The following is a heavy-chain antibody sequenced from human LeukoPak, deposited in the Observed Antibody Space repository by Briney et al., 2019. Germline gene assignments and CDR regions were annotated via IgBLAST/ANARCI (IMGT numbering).Heavy chain of an antibody. CDR3: ARGSGYYGEDFEY. J-gene: IGHJ4*02. Sequence: SETLSLTCTVSGGSISSYYWSWIRQPPGKGLEWIGNIYYSGSTYYNPSLKSRVTISLDTSKNQFSLKLSSVTAADTAVYYCARGSGYYGEDFEYWGQGTLVTVSS. D-gene: IGHD3-22*01. CDR1: GGSISSYY. V-gene: IGHV4-59*08. CDR2: IYYSGST.